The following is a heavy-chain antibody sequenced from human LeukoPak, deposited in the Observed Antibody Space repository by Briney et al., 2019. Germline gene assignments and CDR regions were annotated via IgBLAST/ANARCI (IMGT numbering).Heavy chain of an antibody. D-gene: IGHD2-2*02. CDR3: ARRGCSSTSCYNNWFDP. J-gene: IGHJ5*02. Sequence: ASVKVSCKASGYTFTSYDINWVRQATGQGLEWMGWTNPNSGNTGYAQKFQGRVTITRNTSISTAYMELSSLRSEDTAVYYCARRGCSSTSCYNNWFDPWGQGTLVTVSS. V-gene: IGHV1-8*03. CDR2: TNPNSGNT. CDR1: GYTFTSYD.